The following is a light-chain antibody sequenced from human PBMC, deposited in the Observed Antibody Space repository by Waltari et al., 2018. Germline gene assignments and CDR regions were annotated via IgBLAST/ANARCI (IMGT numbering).Light chain of an antibody. J-gene: IGKJ1*01. CDR3: QQYYSIPLT. Sequence: DIQMTQSPSSLSASVGDRVTITCRASQGITSSLAWYQQKPGKAPKLLLNTASSLERGVPSRFSGGGAGSDYTLTISSLQPEDFATYYCQQYYSIPLTFGQGTKVEIK. V-gene: IGKV1-NL1*01. CDR2: TAS. CDR1: QGITSS.